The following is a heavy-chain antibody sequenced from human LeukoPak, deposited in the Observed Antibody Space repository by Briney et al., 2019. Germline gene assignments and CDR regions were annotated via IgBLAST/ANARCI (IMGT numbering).Heavy chain of an antibody. Sequence: GASVKVSCKASGYTFTSYGISWVRQAPGQGLEWMGWISAYNGNTNYAQKLQGRVTMTTDTSTSTAYMELRSLRSDDTAVYYCARDPGIAVSGKYLDYWGQGTLVAVSS. CDR1: GYTFTSYG. J-gene: IGHJ4*02. D-gene: IGHD6-19*01. CDR2: ISAYNGNT. CDR3: ARDPGIAVSGKYLDY. V-gene: IGHV1-18*01.